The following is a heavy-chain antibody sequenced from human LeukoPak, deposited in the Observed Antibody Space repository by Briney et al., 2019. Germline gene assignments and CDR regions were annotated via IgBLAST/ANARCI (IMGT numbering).Heavy chain of an antibody. CDR3: ARGPYNWNTGEFDC. CDR1: GYXFTSYG. CDR2: ISAYNGNT. V-gene: IGHV1-18*01. Sequence: ASVKVSCKASGYXFTSYGISWVRQAPGQGLEWMGWISAYNGNTNYAQKLQGRVTMTTDTSTSTAYMELRSLRSDDTAVYYCARGPYNWNTGEFDCWGQGTLVTVSS. J-gene: IGHJ4*02. D-gene: IGHD1/OR15-1a*01.